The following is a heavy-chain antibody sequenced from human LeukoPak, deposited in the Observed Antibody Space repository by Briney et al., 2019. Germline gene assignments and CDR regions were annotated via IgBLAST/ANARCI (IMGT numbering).Heavy chain of an antibody. J-gene: IGHJ4*02. CDR1: GGSFSGFY. Sequence: SETLSLTCAVYGGSFSGFYWSWIRQPPGKGLEWIGYIYYSGSTNYNPSLKSRVTISVDTSKNQFSLKLSSVTAADTAVYYCARAMATTKPSFDYWGQGTLVTVSS. CDR2: IYYSGST. CDR3: ARAMATTKPSFDY. D-gene: IGHD5-24*01. V-gene: IGHV4-59*01.